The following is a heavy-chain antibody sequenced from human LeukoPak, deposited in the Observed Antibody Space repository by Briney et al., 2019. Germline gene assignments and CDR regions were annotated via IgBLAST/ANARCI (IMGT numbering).Heavy chain of an antibody. J-gene: IGHJ4*02. CDR3: TTDRLQLFAY. Sequence: GGSLRLSCAASGFTFSNAWMNWVRQAPGKGLEWVGRIKSKADGGSTDYAAPVKGRFTISRNDSKNTLYLQMNSLKTKDTAVYYCTTDRLQLFAYWGQGTLVTVSS. V-gene: IGHV3-15*07. CDR1: GFTFSNAW. CDR2: IKSKADGGST. D-gene: IGHD5-18*01.